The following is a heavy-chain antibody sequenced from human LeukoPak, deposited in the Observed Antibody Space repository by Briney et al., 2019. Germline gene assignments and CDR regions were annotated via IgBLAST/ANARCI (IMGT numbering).Heavy chain of an antibody. J-gene: IGHJ5*02. V-gene: IGHV1-69*01. CDR3: ARDSVAVVAATRPYNWFDP. Sequence: ASVKVSCKASGGTFSSYAISWVRQAPGQGLEWMGGIIPIFGTANYAQKFQGRVTITADESTSTAYMELSSLRSEDTAVYYCARDSVAVVAATRPYNWFDPWGQGTLVTVSS. CDR1: GGTFSSYA. D-gene: IGHD2-15*01. CDR2: IIPIFGTA.